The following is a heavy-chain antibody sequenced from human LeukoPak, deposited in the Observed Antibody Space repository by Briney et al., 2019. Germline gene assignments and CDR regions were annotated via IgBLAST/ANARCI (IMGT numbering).Heavy chain of an antibody. CDR2: NT. CDR3: ARDLVDCGGDCNNFRE. J-gene: IGHJ4*02. CDR1: GFNFSHYC. V-gene: IGHV3-30*07. D-gene: IGHD2-21*01. Sequence: PGGSLRLSCAASGFNFSHYCLHWVRQAPAKGLEWVAFNTYYADSVKGRFTISRDNSRNTLYLQMDSLRLGDTAMYYCARDLVDCGGDCNNFREGGQGTLVTVSS.